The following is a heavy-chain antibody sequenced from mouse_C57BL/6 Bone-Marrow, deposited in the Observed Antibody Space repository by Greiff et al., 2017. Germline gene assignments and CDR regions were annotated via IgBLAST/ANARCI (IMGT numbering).Heavy chain of an antibody. V-gene: IGHV1-52*01. CDR2: IDPSDSET. CDR3: ARGNWVYAMDY. J-gene: IGHJ4*01. Sequence: QVQLQQSGAELVRPGSSVKLSCKASGYTFTSYWMHWVKQRPIQGLEWIGNIDPSDSETHYNQKFKDKATLTVDKSSSTAYMQLGSLTSEDSAVYYCARGNWVYAMDYWGQGTSVTVSS. CDR1: GYTFTSYW. D-gene: IGHD4-1*02.